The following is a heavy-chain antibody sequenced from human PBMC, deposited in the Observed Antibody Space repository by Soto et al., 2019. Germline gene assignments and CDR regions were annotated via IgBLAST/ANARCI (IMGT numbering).Heavy chain of an antibody. CDR3: ARDTITMVRGVSFYYYGMDV. V-gene: IGHV3-11*01. D-gene: IGHD3-10*01. CDR1: GFTFSDYY. J-gene: IGHJ6*02. CDR2: ISSSGSTI. Sequence: GGSLRLSXAASGFTFSDYYMSWIRQAPGKGLEWVSYISSSGSTIYYADSVKGRFTISRDSAKNSLYLQMNSLRAEDTAVYYCARDTITMVRGVSFYYYGMDVWGQGTTVTVSS.